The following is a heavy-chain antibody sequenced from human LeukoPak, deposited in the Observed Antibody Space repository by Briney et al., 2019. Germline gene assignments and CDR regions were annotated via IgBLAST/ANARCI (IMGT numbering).Heavy chain of an antibody. CDR2: LYSDGKT. CDR3: ARAVAGLYFDY. Sequence: GGSLRLSCAVSGFIVSRNDMTWVRQAPGKGLEWVSLLYSDGKTVYADPVKGRFTISRDNSKNTLNLQMNSLRADDTAVYYCARAVAGLYFDYWGQGTLVTVSS. CDR1: GFIVSRND. V-gene: IGHV3-53*01. J-gene: IGHJ4*02. D-gene: IGHD6-19*01.